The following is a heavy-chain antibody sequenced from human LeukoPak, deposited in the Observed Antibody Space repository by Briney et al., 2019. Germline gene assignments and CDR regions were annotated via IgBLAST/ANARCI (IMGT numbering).Heavy chain of an antibody. CDR2: INHRGST. CDR3: ARGRRTGSIFGVVIVRRWFDP. D-gene: IGHD3-3*01. CDR1: GGSFSGYY. J-gene: IGHJ5*02. V-gene: IGHV4-34*01. Sequence: SETLPLTCAVYGGSFSGYYWSWIRQPPGKGLEWIGEINHRGSTNYNPSLKSRVTISVDTSKNQFSLKLSSVTAADTAVYYCARGRRTGSIFGVVIVRRWFDPWGQGTLVTVSS.